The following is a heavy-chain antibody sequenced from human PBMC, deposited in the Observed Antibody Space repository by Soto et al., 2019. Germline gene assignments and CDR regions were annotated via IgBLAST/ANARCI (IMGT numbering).Heavy chain of an antibody. CDR2: IYTSGST. V-gene: IGHV4-61*08. Sequence: SETLSLTCTVSGGSISSGGYYWSWIRQHPGKGLEWIGYIYTSGSTNYNPSLKSRVTMSVDTSKNQFSLKLSSVTAADTAVYYCARDTWEGSYCSSTSCPIAAPRVYYYGMDVWGQGTTVTVSS. D-gene: IGHD2-2*01. J-gene: IGHJ6*02. CDR3: ARDTWEGSYCSSTSCPIAAPRVYYYGMDV. CDR1: GGSISSGGYY.